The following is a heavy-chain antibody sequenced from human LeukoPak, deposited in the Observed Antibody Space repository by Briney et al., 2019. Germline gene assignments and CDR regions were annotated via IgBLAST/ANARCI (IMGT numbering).Heavy chain of an antibody. V-gene: IGHV3-30*02. D-gene: IGHD3-10*01. CDR2: IRYDGSNK. Sequence: GGSLRLSCAASGFTFSSYGMHWVRQAPGKGLEWLAFIRYDGSNKYYADSVKGRFTISRDNSKNTLYVQMNSLRAEDTAVYYCAKDFMVRQIYNWFDPWGQGTLVTVSS. CDR1: GFTFSSYG. CDR3: AKDFMVRQIYNWFDP. J-gene: IGHJ5*02.